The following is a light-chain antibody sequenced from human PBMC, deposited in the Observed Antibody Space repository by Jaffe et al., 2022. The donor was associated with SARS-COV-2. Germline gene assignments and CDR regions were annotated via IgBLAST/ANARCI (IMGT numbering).Light chain of an antibody. CDR1: QSVSSTH. V-gene: IGKV3-20*01. J-gene: IGKJ2*01. CDR3: QQYGNSPPYT. CDR2: GAS. Sequence: EIVLTQSPGTLSLSPGERATLSCRASQSVSSTHLAWYQQKPGQAPRLLIFGASSRATGIPDRFSGSGSGTDFTLTINRLEPEDFAVYYCQQYGNSPPYTFGQGTKLEIK.